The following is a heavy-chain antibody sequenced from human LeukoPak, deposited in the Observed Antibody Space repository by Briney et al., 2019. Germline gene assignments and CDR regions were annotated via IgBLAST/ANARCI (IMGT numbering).Heavy chain of an antibody. CDR3: ARDFTPEWFDIH. Sequence: GRSLGLSCVASGLAFSSYSMHWVRQAPGKGLEWVGVISYDGSDEYYTDSVKGRFTISRDNSKNTVYLQMNSLRADDTAVYYCARDFTPEWFDIHWGQGTLVTVSS. D-gene: IGHD3-3*01. J-gene: IGHJ4*02. CDR2: ISYDGSDE. V-gene: IGHV3-30*04. CDR1: GLAFSSYS.